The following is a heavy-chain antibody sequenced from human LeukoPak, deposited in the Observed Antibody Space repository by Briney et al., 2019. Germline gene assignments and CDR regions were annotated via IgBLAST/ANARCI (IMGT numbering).Heavy chain of an antibody. V-gene: IGHV3-21*04. J-gene: IGHJ4*02. CDR1: GFPFSIYS. D-gene: IGHD4-17*01. CDR3: AKGGYGVAHVDY. CDR2: ISSSSSYI. Sequence: GGSLRLSCAASGFPFSIYSMNWVRQAPGKGLEWVSSISSSSSYIYYADSVKGRFTISRDNSKNTLYLQMNSLRAEDTAVYYCAKGGYGVAHVDYWGQGTLVTVSS.